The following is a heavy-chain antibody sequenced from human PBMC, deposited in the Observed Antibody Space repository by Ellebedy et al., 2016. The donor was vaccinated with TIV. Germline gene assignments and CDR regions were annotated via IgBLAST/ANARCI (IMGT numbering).Heavy chain of an antibody. CDR2: FSGSGGGT. CDR1: GFTFKNYA. D-gene: IGHD6-19*01. J-gene: IGHJ1*01. Sequence: GESLKISCAASGFTFKNYAMTWVRQAPGKGLEWVSAFSGSGGGTSYADSVRGRFTISRDSSKNTLFWQMNSLRAEDTAVYYCARGVSVAGFQNWGQGTLVTVSS. V-gene: IGHV3-23*01. CDR3: ARGVSVAGFQN.